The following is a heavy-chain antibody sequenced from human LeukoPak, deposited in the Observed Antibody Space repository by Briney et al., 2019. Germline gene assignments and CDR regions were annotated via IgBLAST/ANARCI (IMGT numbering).Heavy chain of an antibody. CDR1: GGSFSSRS. CDR2: IIPILVTP. D-gene: IGHD1-26*01. V-gene: IGHV1-69*16. CDR3: ARSPLAHSGTYSEE. J-gene: IGHJ4*02. Sequence: SVKVSCKTSGGSFSSRSITWVRQAPGQGLESMGGIIPILVTPNYAQKFQGRVTITTDESTTTAYMELTSLRSEDTAVYYCARSPLAHSGTYSEEWGQGTLVTVSS.